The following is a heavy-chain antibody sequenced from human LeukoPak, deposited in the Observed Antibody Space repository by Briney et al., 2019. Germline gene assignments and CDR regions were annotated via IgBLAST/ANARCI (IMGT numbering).Heavy chain of an antibody. Sequence: PGGSLRLSCAASGFTFSSYGMPWVRQAPGKGLEWVAFIRFDGSNKDYADSVKGRFTISRDNSKNTLYLQMNSLRAEDTAVYYCAKDRVVGATISGENDYWGQGTLVTVSS. CDR3: AKDRVVGATISGENDY. D-gene: IGHD1-26*01. V-gene: IGHV3-30*02. CDR2: IRFDGSNK. J-gene: IGHJ4*02. CDR1: GFTFSSYG.